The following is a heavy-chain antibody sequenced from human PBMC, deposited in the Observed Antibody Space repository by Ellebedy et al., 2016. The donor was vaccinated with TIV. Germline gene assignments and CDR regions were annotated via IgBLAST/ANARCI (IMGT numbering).Heavy chain of an antibody. CDR2: INGDGSSP. CDR3: AAVEFP. CDR1: GFAFSGYW. Sequence: GGSLRLSXAASGFAFSGYWMHWVRQAPGKGPVWVSRINGDGSSPTYADSVEGRFTISRDNAKKTLYLQMNSLRADDTAVYYCAAVEFPWGQGTLVTVSS. D-gene: IGHD5-24*01. J-gene: IGHJ1*01. V-gene: IGHV3-74*01.